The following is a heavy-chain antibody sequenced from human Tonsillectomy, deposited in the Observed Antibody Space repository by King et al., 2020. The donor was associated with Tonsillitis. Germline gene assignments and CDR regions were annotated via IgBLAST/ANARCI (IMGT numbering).Heavy chain of an antibody. Sequence: VQLVQSGGVLVQPGGSLRLSCAASGFTFSSYSMNWVRQAPGKGLEWVSYISSTSSMIYYADSVKGRFTISRDNAKNSMYLQMNSLRDEDTAVYYCARDGSGTIPFEYWGQGTLVTVSS. CDR3: ARDGSGTIPFEY. CDR2: ISSTSSMI. J-gene: IGHJ4*02. D-gene: IGHD2-21*01. CDR1: GFTFSSYS. V-gene: IGHV3-48*02.